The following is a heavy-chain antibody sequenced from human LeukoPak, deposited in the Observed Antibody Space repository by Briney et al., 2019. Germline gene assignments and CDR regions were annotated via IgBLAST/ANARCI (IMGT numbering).Heavy chain of an antibody. J-gene: IGHJ4*02. V-gene: IGHV3-21*01. CDR1: GLTFRSYS. D-gene: IGHD4-17*01. CDR3: ARSSLMTTVIDFDY. Sequence: PGGSLRLSCAASGLTFRSYSMNWVRQAPGKGLEWVSSISSSSSYTYYADSVKGRFTISRDNAKNSLYLQMNSLRAEDTAVYYCARSSLMTTVIDFDYWGQGTLVTVSS. CDR2: ISSSSSYT.